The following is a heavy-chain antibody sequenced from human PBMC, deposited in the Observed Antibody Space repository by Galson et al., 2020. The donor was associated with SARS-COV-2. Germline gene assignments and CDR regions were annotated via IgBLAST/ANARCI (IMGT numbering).Heavy chain of an antibody. D-gene: IGHD6-19*01. J-gene: IGHJ4*02. CDR1: GFTFSSYA. V-gene: IGHV3-23*01. CDR2: ISGSGGST. Sequence: TGGSLRLSCAASGFTFSSYAMSWVRQAPGKGLEWVSAISGSGGSTYYADTVKGRFTISRDNSKNTLYLQMNSLRADDTAVYYCAKDGEIEYSSGWYDYWGQGTLVTVSS. CDR3: AKDGEIEYSSGWYDY.